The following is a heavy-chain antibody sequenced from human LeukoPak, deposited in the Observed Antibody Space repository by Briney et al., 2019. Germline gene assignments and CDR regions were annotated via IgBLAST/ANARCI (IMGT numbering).Heavy chain of an antibody. CDR3: AKDEGVAAASFDY. J-gene: IGHJ4*02. CDR1: GFTFSNYW. V-gene: IGHV3-7*03. Sequence: GGSLRLSCSASGFTFSNYWMSWVRQAPGKGLEWVANIKQDESEKYYVDSVKGRFTISRDNAKSSLYLQMNSLRAEDTALYYCAKDEGVAAASFDYWGQGTLVTVSS. CDR2: IKQDESEK. D-gene: IGHD6-13*01.